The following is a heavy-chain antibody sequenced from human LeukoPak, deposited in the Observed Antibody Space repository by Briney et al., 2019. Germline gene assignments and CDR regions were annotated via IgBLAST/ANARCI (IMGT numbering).Heavy chain of an antibody. V-gene: IGHV3-30*02. D-gene: IGHD3-3*01. J-gene: IGHJ4*02. Sequence: QPGGSLRLSCAASGFTFSSYGMHWVRQAPGKGLEWVAFIRYDGSNKYYAYSVKGRFTISRDNSKNTLYLQMNSLRAEDTAVYYCANPRGPGVYFDYWGQGTLVTVSS. CDR3: ANPRGPGVYFDY. CDR2: IRYDGSNK. CDR1: GFTFSSYG.